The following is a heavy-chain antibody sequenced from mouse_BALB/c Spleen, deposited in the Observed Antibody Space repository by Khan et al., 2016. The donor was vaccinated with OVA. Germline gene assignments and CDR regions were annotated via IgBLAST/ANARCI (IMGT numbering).Heavy chain of an antibody. D-gene: IGHD2-14*01. Sequence: QMQLEESGAELARPGASVKMSCKASGYTFTSYTIHWIKERPGQGLEWIGYINPSNGYTNYNQKFKDKATLTTEKSSTTAYLQLSSLTSDDSAVYNCVRDGAYHRNDGWFAYWGQGTLVTVSA. V-gene: IGHV1-4*01. CDR1: GYTFTSYT. CDR3: VRDGAYHRNDGWFAY. CDR2: INPSNGYT. J-gene: IGHJ3*01.